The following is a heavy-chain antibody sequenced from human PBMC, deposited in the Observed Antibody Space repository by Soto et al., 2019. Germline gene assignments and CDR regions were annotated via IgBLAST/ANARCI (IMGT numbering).Heavy chain of an antibody. V-gene: IGHV4-31*03. D-gene: IGHD1-1*01. CDR3: AREGLVGNNWNANAFDI. J-gene: IGHJ3*02. Sequence: PSETLSLTCTVSGGSISSGGYYWSWIRQHPGKGLEWIGYIYYSGSTYYNPSLKSRVTISVDKSKNQFSLKLSSVTAADTAVYYCAREGLVGNNWNANAFDIWGQGTMVTVSS. CDR1: GGSISSGGYY. CDR2: IYYSGST.